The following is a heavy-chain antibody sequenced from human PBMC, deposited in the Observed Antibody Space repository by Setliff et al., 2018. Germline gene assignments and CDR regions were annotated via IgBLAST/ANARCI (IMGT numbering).Heavy chain of an antibody. D-gene: IGHD3-3*01. V-gene: IGHV1-2*04. CDR3: AISTIFGVVSPTPDALDI. Sequence: VASVKVSCKASGYTFTGYYMHWVRQAPGQGLEWMGWINPNSGGTNYAQKFQGWVTMTRDTSISTAYMELSRLRSDDTAVYYCAISTIFGVVSPTPDALDIWGQGTMVTVSS. CDR1: GYTFTGYY. CDR2: INPNSGGT. J-gene: IGHJ3*02.